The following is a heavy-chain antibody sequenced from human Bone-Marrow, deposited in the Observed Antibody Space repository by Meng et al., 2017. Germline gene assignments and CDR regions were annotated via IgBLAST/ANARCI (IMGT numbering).Heavy chain of an antibody. V-gene: IGHV4-38-2*02. J-gene: IGHJ3*02. D-gene: IGHD3-9*01. CDR3: AREQYYDILTGYSTYDAFDI. Sequence: SETLSLTCAVSNFSISSGYYWAWIRQPPGKGLEWIGEINHSGSTNYNPSLKSRVTISVDTSKNQFSLKLSSVTAADTAVYYCAREQYYDILTGYSTYDAFDIWGQGTMVTRLL. CDR1: NFSISSGYY. CDR2: INHSGST.